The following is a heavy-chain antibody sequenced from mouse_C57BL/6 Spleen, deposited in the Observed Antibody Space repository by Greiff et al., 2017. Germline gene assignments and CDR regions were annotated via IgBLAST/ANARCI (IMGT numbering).Heavy chain of an antibody. V-gene: IGHV5-17*01. CDR3: ARSDYRKADYYAMDY. D-gene: IGHD2-14*01. J-gene: IGHJ4*01. CDR2: ISSGSSTI. Sequence: DVMLVESGGGLVKPGGSLKLSCAASGFTFSDYGMHWVRQAPEKGLEWVAYISSGSSTIYYADTVKGRFTISRDNAKNTLFLQMTSLRSEDTAMYYCARSDYRKADYYAMDYWGQGTSDTVFS. CDR1: GFTFSDYG.